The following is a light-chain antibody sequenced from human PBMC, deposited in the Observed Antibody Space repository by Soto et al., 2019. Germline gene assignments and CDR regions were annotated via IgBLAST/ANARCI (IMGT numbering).Light chain of an antibody. V-gene: IGLV1-47*01. CDR3: AGWDDSLSGVV. CDR1: SSNIGSNY. J-gene: IGLJ2*01. CDR2: RNN. Sequence: QSVLTQSPSASGTPGQRVTISCSGSSSNIGSNYVYWYQQVPGTAPKLLIYRNNQRPSGVPDRFSGSKSGTSASLAISGLRSEDEADYYCAGWDDSLSGVVFGGGTKLTVL.